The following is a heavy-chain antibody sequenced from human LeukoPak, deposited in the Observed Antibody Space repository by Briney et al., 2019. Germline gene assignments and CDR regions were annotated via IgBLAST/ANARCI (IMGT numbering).Heavy chain of an antibody. CDR2: IYYSGST. CDR3: ARGPYSYDSSGAFDI. V-gene: IGHV4-39*07. J-gene: IGHJ3*02. Sequence: SETLSLTCTVSGDSISSTNYYWGWIRQPPGKGLEWIGSIYYSGSTFNNPSLKSRVTISVDTSKNQFSLKLSSVTAADTAVYFCARGPYSYDSSGAFDIWGQGTMVTVSS. D-gene: IGHD3-22*01. CDR1: GDSISSTNYY.